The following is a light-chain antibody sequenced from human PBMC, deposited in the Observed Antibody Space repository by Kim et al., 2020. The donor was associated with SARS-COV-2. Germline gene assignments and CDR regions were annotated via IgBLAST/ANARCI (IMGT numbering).Light chain of an antibody. CDR3: QQFNNWPLYS. V-gene: IGKV3-15*01. J-gene: IGKJ2*03. Sequence: EVMMTQSPATLSVSPGERATLSCRASQSVNSNLAWYQQKPGQTPRLLIYGVSTRASGVPARFSGSGSGTEFTLTISSLQSEDFAVYYCQQFNNWPLYSFGQGTKLEI. CDR1: QSVNSN. CDR2: GVS.